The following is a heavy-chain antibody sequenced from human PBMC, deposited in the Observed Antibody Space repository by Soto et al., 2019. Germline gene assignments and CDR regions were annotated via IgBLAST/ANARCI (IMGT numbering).Heavy chain of an antibody. Sequence: SETLSLTCTVSGGSISSSSYYWGWIRQPPGKGLEWIGSIYYSGSTYYNPSLKSRVTISVDTSKNQFSLKLSSVTAADTAVYYCARPPIFGVVDYGMDVWGQGTTVTVSS. D-gene: IGHD3-3*01. CDR3: ARPPIFGVVDYGMDV. V-gene: IGHV4-39*01. J-gene: IGHJ6*02. CDR2: IYYSGST. CDR1: GGSISSSSYY.